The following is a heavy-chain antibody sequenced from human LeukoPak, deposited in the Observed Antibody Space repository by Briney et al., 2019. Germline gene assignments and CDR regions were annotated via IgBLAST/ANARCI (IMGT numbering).Heavy chain of an antibody. CDR1: GGSISSSSYY. D-gene: IGHD3-22*01. Sequence: SETLSLTCTVSGGSISSSSYYWGWIRQPPGKGLDWIGSIYYSGSTYYNPSLKSRFTISVDTSKNQFSLKLSSVTAADTAVYYCARVVQSTDSSGFYLPEYFQHWGQGTLVTVSS. J-gene: IGHJ1*01. V-gene: IGHV4-39*01. CDR2: IYYSGST. CDR3: ARVVQSTDSSGFYLPEYFQH.